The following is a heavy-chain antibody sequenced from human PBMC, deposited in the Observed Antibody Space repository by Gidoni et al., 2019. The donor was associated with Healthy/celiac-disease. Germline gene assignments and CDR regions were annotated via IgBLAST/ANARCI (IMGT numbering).Heavy chain of an antibody. Sequence: EVQLVASGGGLVKPGGSLRLSCAASGFPFSSYSMNWVRQAPGKGLEWVSAISSSSSYIYYADSVKGRFTISRDNAKNSLYLQMNSLRAEDTAVYYCAREGGYDFYYYYGMDVWGQGTTVTVSS. J-gene: IGHJ6*02. D-gene: IGHD5-12*01. V-gene: IGHV3-21*01. CDR1: GFPFSSYS. CDR3: AREGGYDFYYYYGMDV. CDR2: ISSSSSYI.